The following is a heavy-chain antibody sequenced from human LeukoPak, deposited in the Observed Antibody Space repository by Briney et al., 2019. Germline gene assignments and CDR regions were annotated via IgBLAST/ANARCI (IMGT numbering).Heavy chain of an antibody. Sequence: PGRSLRLSCAASGFTFSTYGMHWVRQAPGKGLGWVAVTSFDGSNQYYADSVKGRFTISRDNFKSTLFLQMNSLTAEDTAVYYCAKGIRDFSWLPSFDWWGQGIQVTVSS. CDR2: TSFDGSNQ. CDR1: GFTFSTYG. V-gene: IGHV3-30*18. J-gene: IGHJ4*02. CDR3: AKGIRDFSWLPSFDW. D-gene: IGHD3-9*01.